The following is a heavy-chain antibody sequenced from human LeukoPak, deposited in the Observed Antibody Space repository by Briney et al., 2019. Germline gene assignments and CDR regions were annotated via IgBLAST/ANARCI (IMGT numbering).Heavy chain of an antibody. V-gene: IGHV1-2*02. CDR2: INPKSGVT. D-gene: IGHD2-2*01. Sequence: ASVKVSCKASGYTFTDNYLHWVRQAPGQGLEWMGWINPKSGVTDSKMKFQGRVTLTRDTSITTAYMELISLTSDDAAVYYCARAGGYCGSTSCYSGYYYYFMDVWGKGTTVTVSS. J-gene: IGHJ6*03. CDR3: ARAGGYCGSTSCYSGYYYYFMDV. CDR1: GYTFTDNY.